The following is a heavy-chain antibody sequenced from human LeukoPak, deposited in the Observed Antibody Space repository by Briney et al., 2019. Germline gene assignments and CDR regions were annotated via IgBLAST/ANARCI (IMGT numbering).Heavy chain of an antibody. CDR2: INPSGGST. J-gene: IGHJ6*02. V-gene: IGHV1-46*01. CDR3: AREYSSSSLVLTNYYYYGMDV. D-gene: IGHD6-6*01. CDR1: GYTFTSYY. Sequence: ASVRVSCKASGYTFTSYYMHWVRQAPGQGLEWMGIINPSGGSTSCAQKFQGRVTMTRDTSTSTVYMELSSLRSEDTAVYYCAREYSSSSLVLTNYYYYGMDVWGQGTTVTVSS.